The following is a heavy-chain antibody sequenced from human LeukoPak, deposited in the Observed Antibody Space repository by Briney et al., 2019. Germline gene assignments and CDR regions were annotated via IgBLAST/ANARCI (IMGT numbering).Heavy chain of an antibody. J-gene: IGHJ2*01. CDR2: IYYSGST. V-gene: IGHV4-59*01. CDR3: ARRGANSGSYSHFDL. CDR1: GGSISNYF. Sequence: SETLSLTCTVSGGSISNYFWNWIWQPPGKGLEWIGSIYYSGSTNYNPSPKSRVTISLDTSRNKFSLKLRSVTAADTAVYYCARRGANSGSYSHFDLWGRGTLVTVSS. D-gene: IGHD1-26*01.